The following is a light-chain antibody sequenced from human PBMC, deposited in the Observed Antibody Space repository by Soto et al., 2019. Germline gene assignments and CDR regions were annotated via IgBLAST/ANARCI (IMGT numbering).Light chain of an antibody. V-gene: IGLV1-47*01. CDR2: RTD. CDR1: SSNVGSNF. Sequence: QSVLTQPPSVSGTPGQRVTISCSGSSSNVGSNFVYWYQQFPGTAPKLLIYRTDQRPSGVPDRFSASKPGTSASLAISGLRSEDEAEYYCAAWDNSLRGVFGGGTKLTVL. J-gene: IGLJ3*02. CDR3: AAWDNSLRGV.